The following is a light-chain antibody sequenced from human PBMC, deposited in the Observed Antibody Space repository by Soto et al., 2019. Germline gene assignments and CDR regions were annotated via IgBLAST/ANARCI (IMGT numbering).Light chain of an antibody. CDR2: DNN. V-gene: IGLV1-44*01. CDR1: SSNIGSHT. Sequence: QPVLTQPPSASGTPGQRVTISCSGSSSNIGSHTVNWFQQLPKTAPKLLIYDNNQRPSGVPDRFSGSKSGTSASLAISGLQSEDEAVYYCCSKTSSITYVFGSGTKLTVL. CDR3: CSKTSSITYV. J-gene: IGLJ1*01.